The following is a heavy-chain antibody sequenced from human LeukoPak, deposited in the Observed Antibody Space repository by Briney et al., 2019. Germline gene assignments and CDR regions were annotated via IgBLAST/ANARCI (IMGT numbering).Heavy chain of an antibody. CDR2: IRYDGSNK. CDR1: GFTFSSYG. J-gene: IGHJ4*02. D-gene: IGHD4-17*01. Sequence: PGGSLRLSCAASGFTFSSYGMHWVRQAPGKGLEWVAFIRYDGSNKYYADSVKGRFTISRDNSKNTLYLQMNSLRAEDTAVYYCAREIAPYGDYVGHWGQGTLVTVSS. CDR3: AREIAPYGDYVGH. V-gene: IGHV3-30*02.